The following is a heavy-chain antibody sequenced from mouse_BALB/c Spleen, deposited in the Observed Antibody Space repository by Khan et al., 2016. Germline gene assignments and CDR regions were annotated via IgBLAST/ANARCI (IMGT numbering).Heavy chain of an antibody. CDR3: ASTVVADFDY. Sequence: EVQLQESGAELVKPGASVKLSCTASGFNIKDTYMHWVKQRPEQGLEWIGRIDPANGNTKYDPKFQGKATITADTSSNQAYLQLSSLTSEDTAVYYCASTVVADFDYGGQGTTLTVSA. V-gene: IGHV14-3*02. J-gene: IGHJ2*01. CDR1: GFNIKDTY. CDR2: IDPANGNT. D-gene: IGHD1-1*01.